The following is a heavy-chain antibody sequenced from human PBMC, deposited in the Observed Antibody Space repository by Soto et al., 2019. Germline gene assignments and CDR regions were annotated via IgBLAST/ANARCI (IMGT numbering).Heavy chain of an antibody. CDR1: GGSISSSSYY. J-gene: IGHJ1*01. V-gene: IGHV4-39*01. CDR3: ARQARDGYNPGHFQH. D-gene: IGHD5-12*01. Sequence: SETLSLTCTVSGGSISSSSYYWGWIRQPPGKGLEWIGSIYYSGSTYYNPSLKSRVTISVDTSKNQFSLKLSSVTAADTAVYYCARQARDGYNPGHFQHWGQGTLVTVSS. CDR2: IYYSGST.